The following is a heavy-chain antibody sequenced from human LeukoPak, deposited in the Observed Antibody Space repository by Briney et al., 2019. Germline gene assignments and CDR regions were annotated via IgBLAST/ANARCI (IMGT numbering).Heavy chain of an antibody. CDR2: ISSNSSYI. CDR3: ASLPWLVRWIYY. CDR1: GFTFSSLA. D-gene: IGHD6-19*01. V-gene: IGHV3-21*01. J-gene: IGHJ4*02. Sequence: GGSLRLSCVASGFTFSSLAMNWVRQAPGKGLEWGSSISSNSSYIQYADSVKGRFTISRDNARKSLYLQMNNLRAEDTAVYYCASLPWLVRWIYYWGQGTLVTVSS.